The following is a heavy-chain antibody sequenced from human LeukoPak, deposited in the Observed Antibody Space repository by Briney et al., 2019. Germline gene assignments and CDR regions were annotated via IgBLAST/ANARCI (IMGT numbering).Heavy chain of an antibody. CDR3: LVTTRSRGFDY. J-gene: IGHJ4*02. D-gene: IGHD1/OR15-1a*01. Sequence: GGSLRLSCAASGFTFSSYWMSWVRQAPGKGLEWVADIRQDGSVQNYVDSVKGRFTISRDNPKDSVYLQMSSLRAEDTAVYYCLVTTRSRGFDYWGQGTLVTVSS. V-gene: IGHV3-7*01. CDR1: GFTFSSYW. CDR2: IRQDGSVQ.